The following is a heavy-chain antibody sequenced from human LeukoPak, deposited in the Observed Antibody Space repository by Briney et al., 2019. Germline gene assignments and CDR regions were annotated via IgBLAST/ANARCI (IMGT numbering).Heavy chain of an antibody. CDR1: GFTFSSYG. CDR3: AKSTSAVAGYFDY. D-gene: IGHD6-19*01. CDR2: ISYDGSNK. J-gene: IGHJ4*02. V-gene: IGHV3-30*18. Sequence: PGGSLRLSCAASGFTFSSYGMHWVRQAPGKGLEWVAVISYDGSNKYYADSVKGRFTISRDNSKNTLYLQMNSLRAEDTAVYYCAKSTSAVAGYFDYWGQGTLVTVSS.